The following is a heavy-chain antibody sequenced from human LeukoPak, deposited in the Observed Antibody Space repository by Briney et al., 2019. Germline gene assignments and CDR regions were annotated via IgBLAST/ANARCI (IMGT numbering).Heavy chain of an antibody. J-gene: IGHJ4*02. D-gene: IGHD3-16*01. Sequence: SQTLSLTCTVSGGSISSGDYYWTWIRQHPGKGLEWIGYIYNSGTTHYNPSLESRVTISGDTSKNQFSLKLSSVTAADTAVYYCARTAGWSYGFDYWGQGTLVTVSS. CDR2: IYNSGTT. CDR3: ARTAGWSYGFDY. CDR1: GGSISSGDYY. V-gene: IGHV4-31*03.